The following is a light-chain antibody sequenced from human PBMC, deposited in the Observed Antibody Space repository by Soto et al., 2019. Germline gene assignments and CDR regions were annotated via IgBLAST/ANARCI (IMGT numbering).Light chain of an antibody. CDR2: EVS. Sequence: QSALTQPASVSGSPGQSITISCTGTSSDIGDYDYVSWYQQHPGKAPKLLISEVSNRPSGVSNRFSGSKSGNTASLTIYGLQAEDEADYYCNSYASGNARVFGTGTKLTVL. CDR1: SSDIGDYDY. J-gene: IGLJ1*01. V-gene: IGLV2-14*01. CDR3: NSYASGNARV.